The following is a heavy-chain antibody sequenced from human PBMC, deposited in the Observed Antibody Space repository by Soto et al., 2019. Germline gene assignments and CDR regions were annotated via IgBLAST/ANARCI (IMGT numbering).Heavy chain of an antibody. CDR1: GGTFSSYA. D-gene: IGHD3-10*01. CDR3: AREGGSGSYRYYGMDV. Sequence: QVQLVQAGAEVKKPGSSVKVSCKASGGTFSSYAISWVRQAPGQGLEWMGGIIPIFGTANYAQKFQGRVTITADESTSTAYMELSSLRSEDTAVYYCAREGGSGSYRYYGMDVWGQGTTVTVSS. J-gene: IGHJ6*02. V-gene: IGHV1-69*12. CDR2: IIPIFGTA.